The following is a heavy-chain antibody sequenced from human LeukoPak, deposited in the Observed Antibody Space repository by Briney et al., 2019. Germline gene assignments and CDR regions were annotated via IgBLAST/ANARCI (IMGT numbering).Heavy chain of an antibody. CDR2: ITYDGSNK. V-gene: IGHV3-30*03. D-gene: IGHD3-10*01. J-gene: IGHJ4*02. CDR3: ARGGVDYYGSGTYYLMYYFDN. Sequence: GGSLRLSCAASGFTFSSYGMHWVRQAPGKGLEWVAVITYDGSNKYYADSVKGRFTISRDNSKNTLYLQMNSLRAEDTAVYFCARGGVDYYGSGTYYLMYYFDNWGQGALVTVSS. CDR1: GFTFSSYG.